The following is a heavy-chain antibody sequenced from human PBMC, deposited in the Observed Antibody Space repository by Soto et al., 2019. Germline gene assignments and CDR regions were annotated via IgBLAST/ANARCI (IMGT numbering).Heavy chain of an antibody. J-gene: IGHJ6*02. V-gene: IGHV5-51*01. CDR3: AGGGVRGVITRTRDYYGMDV. D-gene: IGHD3-10*01. Sequence: PGESLKISCKGSGYSFTSYWIGWVRQMPGKGLEWMGIIYPGDSDTRYSPSFQGQVTISADKSISTAYLQWSSLKASDTAMYYCAGGGVRGVITRTRDYYGMDVWGHGTTVTVSS. CDR2: IYPGDSDT. CDR1: GYSFTSYW.